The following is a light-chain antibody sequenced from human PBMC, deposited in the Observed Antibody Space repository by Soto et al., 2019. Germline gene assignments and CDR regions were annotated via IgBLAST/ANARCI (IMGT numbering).Light chain of an antibody. Sequence: EIVFTQSSGTPSLSPGERATLSCRSSQSVSSSYLAWYQQKPGQAPRLLIYGASSRATGIPDRFSGSGSGTDFTLTISRLEPEDFAVYYCQQYGSSPWTFGQGTKVDI. V-gene: IGKV3-20*01. CDR1: QSVSSSY. CDR2: GAS. CDR3: QQYGSSPWT. J-gene: IGKJ1*01.